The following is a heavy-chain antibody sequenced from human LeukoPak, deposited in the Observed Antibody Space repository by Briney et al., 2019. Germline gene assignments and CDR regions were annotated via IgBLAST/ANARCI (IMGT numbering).Heavy chain of an antibody. Sequence: GGSLRLSCAASGFTFSSYGMHWVGQAPGKGLEWVAVIWYDGSNKYYADSVKGRFTISRDNSKNTLYLQMNSLRAEDTAVYYCARARVVPAAIHWFDPWGQGTLVTVSS. V-gene: IGHV3-33*01. CDR1: GFTFSSYG. CDR3: ARARVVPAAIHWFDP. J-gene: IGHJ5*02. CDR2: IWYDGSNK. D-gene: IGHD2-2*01.